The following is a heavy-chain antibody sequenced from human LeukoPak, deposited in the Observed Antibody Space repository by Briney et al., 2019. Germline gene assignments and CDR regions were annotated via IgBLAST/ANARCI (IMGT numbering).Heavy chain of an antibody. CDR2: IKEDGSEK. Sequence: GSLRLSCAVSGFTFSNYWMTWVRQAPGKGLEWVAHIKEDGSEKYYVDSVKGRFTISRDNAKNSLYLQMNSLRAEDTAIYYCARSQNWWLDYWGQGTLVTVSS. CDR1: GFTFSNYW. CDR3: ARSQNWWLDY. D-gene: IGHD2-15*01. V-gene: IGHV3-7*01. J-gene: IGHJ4*02.